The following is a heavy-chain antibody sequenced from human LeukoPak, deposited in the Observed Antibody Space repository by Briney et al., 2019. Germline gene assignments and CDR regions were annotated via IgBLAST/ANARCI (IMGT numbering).Heavy chain of an antibody. J-gene: IGHJ4*02. V-gene: IGHV3-30*02. CDR2: IRYDGSNK. Sequence: PGGSLRLSCAASGFTFSSYGMHWVRQAPGKGLEWVAFIRYDGSNKYYADSVKGRFTISRDNSKNTLYLKMNSLRAEDTAVYYCAKEKAAPHDYWGQGTLVTVSS. CDR3: AKEKAAPHDY. D-gene: IGHD6-13*01. CDR1: GFTFSSYG.